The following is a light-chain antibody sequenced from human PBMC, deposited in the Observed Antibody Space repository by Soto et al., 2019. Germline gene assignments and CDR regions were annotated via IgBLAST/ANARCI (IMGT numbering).Light chain of an antibody. V-gene: IGKV1-5*01. J-gene: IGKJ1*01. Sequence: EIQMTQSPSTLSASVGDRVTITCRASQSISSWLAWYQQKPGKAPKLLIYDASSLESGVPSRFNGSGSGTEFTLTISSLQPDDFATYYCQQYKSYWTFGQGTKVDIK. CDR3: QQYKSYWT. CDR2: DAS. CDR1: QSISSW.